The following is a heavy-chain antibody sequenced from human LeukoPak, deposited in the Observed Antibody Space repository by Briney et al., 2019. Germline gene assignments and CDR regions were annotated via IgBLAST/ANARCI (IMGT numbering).Heavy chain of an antibody. CDR1: GFTFSSYA. J-gene: IGHJ4*02. CDR3: AKRRSYYDYVWGSYSN. V-gene: IGHV3-23*01. Sequence: PGGSLRLSCAASGFTFSSYAMSWFRQAPGKGLEWVSAISGSGGSTYYADSVKGRFTISRDNSKNTLYLQMNSLRAEDTAVYYCAKRRSYYDYVWGSYSNWGQGTLVTVSS. CDR2: ISGSGGST. D-gene: IGHD3-16*01.